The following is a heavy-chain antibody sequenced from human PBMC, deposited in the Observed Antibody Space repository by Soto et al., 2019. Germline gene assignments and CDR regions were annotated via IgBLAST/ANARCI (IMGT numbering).Heavy chain of an antibody. CDR2: IYHSGNT. Sequence: SETLSLTCTVSGASISTDYWTWIRQPPGKGLEWIGYIYHSGNTNYNPSLKSRLTISLDTSKNQFSLKLTSVTAADTALYFCAIVVGEHRYSVSIVYWGQGALVTVSS. D-gene: IGHD3-10*01. CDR3: AIVVGEHRYSVSIVY. CDR1: GASISTDY. V-gene: IGHV4-59*08. J-gene: IGHJ4*02.